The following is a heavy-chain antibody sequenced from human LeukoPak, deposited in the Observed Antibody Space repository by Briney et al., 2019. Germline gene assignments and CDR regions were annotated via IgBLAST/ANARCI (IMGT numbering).Heavy chain of an antibody. J-gene: IGHJ4*02. V-gene: IGHV3-21*01. D-gene: IGHD3-10*01. CDR3: ARDPYYYGSGSSFDY. CDR1: GFTFSSYS. Sequence: GRSLRLSCAASGFTFSSYSMDWVRQAPGKGLEWVSSISSSSSYVYYADSVKGRFTISRDNAKNSLYLQMNSLRAEDTAVYYCARDPYYYGSGSSFDYWGQGTLVTVSS. CDR2: ISSSSSYV.